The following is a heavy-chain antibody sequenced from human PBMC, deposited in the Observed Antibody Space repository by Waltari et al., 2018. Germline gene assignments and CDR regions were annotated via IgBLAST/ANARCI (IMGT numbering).Heavy chain of an antibody. D-gene: IGHD2-2*01. CDR3: ASCSRSSCYQGGFDY. J-gene: IGHJ4*02. V-gene: IGHV3-53*01. Sequence: EVHLVASGGGLVQPGGSLSPSCVPSGLPVRSHYMSWVRQAPGKGLEWVSVIYSGGSTFYADSVKGRFTISRDNSKNALYLQMSSLRAEDTAVYFCASCSRSSCYQGGFDYWGQGTLVTFTS. CDR1: GLPVRSHY. CDR2: IYSGGST.